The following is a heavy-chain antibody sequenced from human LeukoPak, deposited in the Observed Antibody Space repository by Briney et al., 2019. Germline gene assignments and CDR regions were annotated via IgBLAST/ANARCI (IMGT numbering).Heavy chain of an antibody. CDR1: GFTFSSYA. V-gene: IGHV3-30*04. D-gene: IGHD2-2*01. CDR2: ISYDGSNK. J-gene: IGHJ6*04. Sequence: PGGSLRLSCAASGFTFSSYAMHWVRQAPGKGLEWVAVISYDGSNKYYADSVKGRFTISRDNSKNTLYLQMNSLRAEDTAVYYYARRDAEYQLPPYGMDVWGKGTTVTVSS. CDR3: ARRDAEYQLPPYGMDV.